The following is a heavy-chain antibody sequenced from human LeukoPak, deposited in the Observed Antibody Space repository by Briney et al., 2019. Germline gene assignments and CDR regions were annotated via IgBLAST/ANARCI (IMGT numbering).Heavy chain of an antibody. J-gene: IGHJ3*02. D-gene: IGHD4-17*01. V-gene: IGHV3-30*04. Sequence: GGSLRLSCAASGFTFSSHAMHWVRQAPGKGLEWVAVISYDGDEKYYADSVKGRFTISRDNSKNTLYLQMNSLRAEDTAVYYCARDSDYGDYLHAFDIWGQGTMATVSS. CDR1: GFTFSSHA. CDR3: ARDSDYGDYLHAFDI. CDR2: ISYDGDEK.